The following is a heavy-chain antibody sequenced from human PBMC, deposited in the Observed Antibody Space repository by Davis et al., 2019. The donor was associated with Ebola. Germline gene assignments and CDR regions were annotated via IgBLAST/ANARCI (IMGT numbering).Heavy chain of an antibody. V-gene: IGHV3-33*01. CDR3: ARTGSVTHYYYYGMDV. CDR1: GFTFSSYG. D-gene: IGHD4-17*01. Sequence: GGSLRLSCAASGFTFSSYGMHWVRQAPGKGLEWVAVIWYDGSNKYYADSVKGRFTISRDNSKNTLYLQMNSLRAEDTAVYYCARTGSVTHYYYYGMDVWGQGTTVTVSS. J-gene: IGHJ6*02. CDR2: IWYDGSNK.